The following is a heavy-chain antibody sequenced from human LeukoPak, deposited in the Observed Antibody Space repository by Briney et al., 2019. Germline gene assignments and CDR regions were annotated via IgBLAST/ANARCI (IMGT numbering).Heavy chain of an antibody. Sequence: GGSLRLSCAASGFTLSSYAMSWVRQAPAKGLAWVSAISSSGGDTYYADSVKGRFTMSRDMAKDTLYLQMNSLRAEDTAVYYCAKDFHASSGYYLDYWGQGTLVTVSS. V-gene: IGHV3-23*01. D-gene: IGHD3-22*01. CDR3: AKDFHASSGYYLDY. CDR2: ISSSGGDT. J-gene: IGHJ4*02. CDR1: GFTLSSYA.